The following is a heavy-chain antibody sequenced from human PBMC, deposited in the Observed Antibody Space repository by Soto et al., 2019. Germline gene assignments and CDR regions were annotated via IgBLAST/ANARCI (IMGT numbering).Heavy chain of an antibody. Sequence: SETLSLTCTVSGGSISSSSYYWGWIRQPPGKGLEWIGSIYYSGSTYYNPSLKSRVTISVDTSKNQFSLKLSSVTAADTAVYYCAGDVLRYFDWSHYFDYWGQGTLVTVSS. CDR2: IYYSGST. D-gene: IGHD3-9*01. CDR1: GGSISSSSYY. J-gene: IGHJ4*02. V-gene: IGHV4-39*02. CDR3: AGDVLRYFDWSHYFDY.